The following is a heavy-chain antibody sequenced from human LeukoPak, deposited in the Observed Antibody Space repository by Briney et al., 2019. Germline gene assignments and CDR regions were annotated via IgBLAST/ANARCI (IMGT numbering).Heavy chain of an antibody. CDR3: ARLDSVAGHGYY. CDR2: ISAYNGNT. CDR1: GYTFTSYG. V-gene: IGHV1-18*01. J-gene: IGHJ4*02. Sequence: ASVKVSCKASGYTFTSYGISWVRQAPGQGLEWMGRISAYNGNTNYAQKLQGRVTMTTDTSTSTAYMELRSLRSDDTAVYYCARLDSVAGHGYYWGQGTLVTVSS. D-gene: IGHD6-19*01.